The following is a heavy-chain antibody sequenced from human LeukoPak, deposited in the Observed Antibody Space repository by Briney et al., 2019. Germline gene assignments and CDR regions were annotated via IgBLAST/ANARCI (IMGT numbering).Heavy chain of an antibody. Sequence: GGSLRLSCAASGFTFDDYAMHWVRQAPGTGLEWVSGISWNSGSIGYADSVKGRFTISRDNAKNSLYLQVNSLRAEDTALYYCAKDRAGGSGSFFDYWGQGTLVTVSS. CDR1: GFTFDDYA. CDR3: AKDRAGGSGSFFDY. CDR2: ISWNSGSI. D-gene: IGHD1-26*01. V-gene: IGHV3-9*01. J-gene: IGHJ4*02.